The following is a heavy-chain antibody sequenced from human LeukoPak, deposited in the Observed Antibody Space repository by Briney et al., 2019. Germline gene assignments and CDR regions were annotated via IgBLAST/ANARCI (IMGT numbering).Heavy chain of an antibody. CDR2: IYYTGST. V-gene: IGHV4-30-4*01. CDR3: ARAYYDILTGYGPDAFDI. D-gene: IGHD3-9*01. J-gene: IGHJ3*02. Sequence: PSATLSLTCTVSGGSISSGEYYWGWIRQPPGKGLEWIGYIYYTGSTYYNPSLKSRVTISVDTYKNQFSLKLSSVTAADTAVYYCARAYYDILTGYGPDAFDIWGQGTMVTVSS. CDR1: GGSISSGEYY.